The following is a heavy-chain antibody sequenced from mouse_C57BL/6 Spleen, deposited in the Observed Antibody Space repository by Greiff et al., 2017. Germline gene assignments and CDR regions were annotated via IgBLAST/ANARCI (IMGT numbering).Heavy chain of an antibody. CDR2: IYPGDGDT. J-gene: IGHJ2*01. CDR1: GYAFSSYW. V-gene: IGHV1-80*01. Sequence: VQLQQSGAELVKPGASVKISCKASGYAFSSYWMNWVKQRPGKGLEWIGQIYPGDGDTNYNGKFKGKATLTADKSSSTAYMQLSSLTSEDSAVYFCARSEDGYCYFDYWGQGTTLTVSS. CDR3: ARSEDGYCYFDY. D-gene: IGHD2-3*01.